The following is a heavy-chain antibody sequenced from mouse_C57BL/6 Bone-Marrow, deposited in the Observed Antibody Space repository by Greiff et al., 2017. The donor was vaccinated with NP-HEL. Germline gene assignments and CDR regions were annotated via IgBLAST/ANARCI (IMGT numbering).Heavy chain of an antibody. CDR3: ARSYYYASGCFDY. CDR1: GYTFTSYW. V-gene: IGHV1-59*01. CDR2: IDPSDSYT. D-gene: IGHD1-1*01. Sequence: QVHVKQPGAELVRPGTSVKLSCKASGYTFTSYWMHWVKQRPGQGLEWIGVIDPSDSYTNYNQKFKGKATLTVDTSSSTAYMQLSSLTSEDSAVYYCARSYYYASGCFDYWGQGTTLTVSS. J-gene: IGHJ2*01.